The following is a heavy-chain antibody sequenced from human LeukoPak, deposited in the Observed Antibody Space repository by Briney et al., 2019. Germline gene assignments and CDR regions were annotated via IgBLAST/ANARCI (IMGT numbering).Heavy chain of an antibody. D-gene: IGHD2-2*01. CDR3: ARGKYCSSASCYFMGYWFDP. CDR1: GFTFSSYA. Sequence: GGSLRLSCAASGFTFSSYAMSWVRQAPGKGLEWVSTVSGSGGGTYYADSVKGRFTISRDNSKNTLYLQMNGLRAEDTAVYYCARGKYCSSASCYFMGYWFDPWGQGTLVTVSS. CDR2: VSGSGGGT. V-gene: IGHV3-23*01. J-gene: IGHJ5*02.